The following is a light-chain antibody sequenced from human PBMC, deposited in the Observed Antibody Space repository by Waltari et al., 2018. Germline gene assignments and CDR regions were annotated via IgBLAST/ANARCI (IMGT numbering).Light chain of an antibody. V-gene: IGKV2D-29*02. CDR1: QSLLHSNGNTY. CDR2: KVT. Sequence: DIVMTQTPLSLPVTPGEPASLSCRSRQSLLHSNGNTYLHWYLQKAGQSPRLLIYKVTNGESGVPDRFSGSGSGTDFTLKISRVEPEDVGVYYCMQSTKDPRTFGQGTKVEIK. J-gene: IGKJ1*01. CDR3: MQSTKDPRT.